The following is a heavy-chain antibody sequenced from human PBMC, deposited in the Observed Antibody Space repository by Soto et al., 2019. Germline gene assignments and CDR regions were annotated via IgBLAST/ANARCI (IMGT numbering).Heavy chain of an antibody. J-gene: IGHJ6*02. CDR1: GCNVGDYA. V-gene: IGHV3-49*03. Sequence: PGGSLRLSCAASGCNVGDYAMSWFRQAPGKGLEWVGFIRSKAYGGTTEYAASVKGRFTISRDDSKSIAYLQMNSLKTEDTAVYYCTRDPILRFLEWLPYGMDVWGQGTTVTVSS. CDR2: IRSKAYGGTT. CDR3: TRDPILRFLEWLPYGMDV. D-gene: IGHD3-3*01.